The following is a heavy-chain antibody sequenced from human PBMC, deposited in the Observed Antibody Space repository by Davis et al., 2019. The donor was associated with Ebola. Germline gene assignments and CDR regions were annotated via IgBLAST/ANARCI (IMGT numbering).Heavy chain of an antibody. Sequence: SGPTLVKPTQTLTLTCTFSGFSLSTSGMCVSWIRQPPGKALEWLALIDWDDDKYYSTSLKTRLTISKDTSKNQVVLTMTNMDPVDTATYYCARMTTLNVVGKGPSGYYFDYWGQGTLVTVSS. J-gene: IGHJ4*02. CDR2: IDWDDDK. CDR3: ARMTTLNVVGKGPSGYYFDY. V-gene: IGHV2-70*01. CDR1: GFSLSTSGMC. D-gene: IGHD4-17*01.